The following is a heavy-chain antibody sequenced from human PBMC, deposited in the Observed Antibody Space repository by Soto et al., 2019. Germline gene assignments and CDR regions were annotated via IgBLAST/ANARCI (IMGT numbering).Heavy chain of an antibody. CDR3: VTGGDDHPASHYFDY. V-gene: IGHV3-48*01. D-gene: IGHD2-2*01. J-gene: IGHJ4*02. Sequence: EVQLVESGGGLVQPGGSLRRSCAASGFTFSSYSMNWVRQAPGRRLEWVSYISSSSTTIYYADSVKGRFTISRDNAKNSLYQQMNSLRAEDTAVYYCVTGGDDHPASHYFDYWGQGTLVTVSS. CDR2: ISSSSTTI. CDR1: GFTFSSYS.